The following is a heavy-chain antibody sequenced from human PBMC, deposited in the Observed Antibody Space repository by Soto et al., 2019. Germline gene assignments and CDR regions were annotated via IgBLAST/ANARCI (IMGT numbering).Heavy chain of an antibody. Sequence: GGSLRLSCAASGFTFSSYGMHWVRQAPGKGLEWVAVIWYDGSNKYYADSVKSRFTISRDNSKNTLYLQMNSLRAEDTAVYYCARDPLRSGYGLDYWGQGTLVTVSS. D-gene: IGHD5-12*01. V-gene: IGHV3-33*01. CDR3: ARDPLRSGYGLDY. CDR1: GFTFSSYG. CDR2: IWYDGSNK. J-gene: IGHJ4*02.